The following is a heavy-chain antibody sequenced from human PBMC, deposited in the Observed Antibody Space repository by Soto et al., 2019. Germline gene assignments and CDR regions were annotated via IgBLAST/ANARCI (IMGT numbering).Heavy chain of an antibody. CDR3: AKGHYDFWSGDAFDI. D-gene: IGHD3-3*01. Sequence: GGSLRLSCAASGFTFDDYAMHWVRQAPGKGLEWVSGISWNSGSIGYADSVKGRFTISRDNAKNSLYLQMNSLRAEDTALYYCAKGHYDFWSGDAFDIWGQGTMVTVSS. CDR2: ISWNSGSI. V-gene: IGHV3-9*01. J-gene: IGHJ3*02. CDR1: GFTFDDYA.